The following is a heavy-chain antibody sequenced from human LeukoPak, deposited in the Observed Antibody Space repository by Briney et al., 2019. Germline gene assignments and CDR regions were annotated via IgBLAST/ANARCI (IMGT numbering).Heavy chain of an antibody. CDR1: GYTFTSYG. D-gene: IGHD4-17*01. CDR3: ARDYGDYILEVVFDY. J-gene: IGHJ4*02. CDR2: ISAYNGNT. V-gene: IGHV1-18*01. Sequence: GASVKVSCKASGYTFTSYGISWVRQAPGQGLEWMGWISAYNGNTNYAQKLQGRVTMTTDTSTSTAYMELRSLRSDDTAVYYCARDYGDYILEVVFDYWGQGTLVTVSS.